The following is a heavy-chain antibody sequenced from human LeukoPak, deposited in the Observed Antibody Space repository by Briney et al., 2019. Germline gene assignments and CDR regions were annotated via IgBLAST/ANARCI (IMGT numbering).Heavy chain of an antibody. D-gene: IGHD3-22*01. CDR2: IYYSGST. CDR3: AIYDSSGYYYPSADY. CDR1: GGSISSYY. V-gene: IGHV4-59*12. J-gene: IGHJ4*02. Sequence: SETLSLTCTVSGGSISSYYWSWIRQPPGKGLEWIGYIYYSGSTNYNPSLKSRVTISVDTSKNQSSLKLSSVTAADTAVYYCAIYDSSGYYYPSADYWGQGTLVTVSS.